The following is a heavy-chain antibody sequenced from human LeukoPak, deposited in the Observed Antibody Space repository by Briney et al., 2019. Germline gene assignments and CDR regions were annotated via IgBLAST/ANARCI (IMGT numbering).Heavy chain of an antibody. CDR2: VYHSGST. J-gene: IGHJ4*02. V-gene: IGHV4-4*02. Sequence: PSETLSLTCTVSGGPISSSNWWSWVRQPPGKGLEWIGEVYHSGSTNYNPSLKGRVTISVDKSKNQFSLKLSSVTAADTAVYYCARGGSSGWYVDYFDYWGQGTLDTVSS. CDR3: ARGGSSGWYVDYFDY. CDR1: GGPISSSNW. D-gene: IGHD6-19*01.